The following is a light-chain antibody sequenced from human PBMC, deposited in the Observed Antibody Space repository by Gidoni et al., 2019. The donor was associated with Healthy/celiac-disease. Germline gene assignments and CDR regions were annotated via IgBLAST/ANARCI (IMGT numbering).Light chain of an antibody. J-gene: IGLJ3*02. CDR2: SNN. Sequence: QSVLTQPPSASGTPGQRFTIACSGSSSTIGSTTVNWYQQLPGTAPKLIIYSNNQGPSGVPDRFSGSKSGTSASLAISGLHSEDEADYYCAAWDDSLNGPVFGGGTKLTVL. CDR1: SSTIGSTT. V-gene: IGLV1-44*01. CDR3: AAWDDSLNGPV.